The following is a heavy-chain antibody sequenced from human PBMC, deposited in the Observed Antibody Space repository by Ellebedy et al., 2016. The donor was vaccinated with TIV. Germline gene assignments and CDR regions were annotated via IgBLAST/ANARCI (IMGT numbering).Heavy chain of an antibody. CDR2: INTDGTDT. J-gene: IGHJ4*02. D-gene: IGHD2-21*02. V-gene: IGHV3-74*01. CDR3: ARDCPDRICGADYLFDY. Sequence: GESLKISCEVSGFSLGSYWMHWVRQVPGRRPVWVARINTDGTDTAYADSVKGRFTISRDNPRSTLSPQMNSLRTEDTAVYYCARDCPDRICGADYLFDYWGQGVLVTVSS. CDR1: GFSLGSYW.